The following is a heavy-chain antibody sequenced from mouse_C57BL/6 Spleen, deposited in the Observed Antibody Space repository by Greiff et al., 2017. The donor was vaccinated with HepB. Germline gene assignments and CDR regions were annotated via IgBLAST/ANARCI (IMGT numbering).Heavy chain of an antibody. CDR1: GYTFTSYW. Sequence: VQLQQPGAELVKPGASVKLSCKASGYTFTSYWMHWVKQRPGQGLEWIGMIHPNSGSTNYNEKFKSKATLTVDKSSSTAYMQLSSLTSEDSAVYYCARKGITSLFDYWGQGTTLTVSS. J-gene: IGHJ2*01. D-gene: IGHD2-4*01. V-gene: IGHV1-64*01. CDR2: IHPNSGST. CDR3: ARKGITSLFDY.